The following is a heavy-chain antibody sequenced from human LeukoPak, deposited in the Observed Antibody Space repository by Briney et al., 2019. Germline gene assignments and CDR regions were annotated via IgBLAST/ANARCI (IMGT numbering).Heavy chain of an antibody. CDR2: IYYSGST. D-gene: IGHD4-17*01. CDR1: GGSISSGDYY. J-gene: IGHJ5*02. Sequence: PSETLSLTCTVSGGSISSGDYYWSWIRQPPGKGLEWIGYIYYSGSTYYNPSLKSRVTISVDTSKNQFSLKLSFVTAADTAVYYCARDAHDYGDYGWFDPWGQGTLVTVSS. CDR3: ARDAHDYGDYGWFDP. V-gene: IGHV4-30-4*01.